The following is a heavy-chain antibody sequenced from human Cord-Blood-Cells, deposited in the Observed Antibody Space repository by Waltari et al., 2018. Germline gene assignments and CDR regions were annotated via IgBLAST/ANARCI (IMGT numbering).Heavy chain of an antibody. CDR3: ARGCSSTSCYEYFQH. D-gene: IGHD2-2*01. CDR2: INAGNGTT. J-gene: IGHJ1*01. CDR1: GYTFTSYA. Sequence: QVQLVQSGAEVKKPGASVKVSCKASGYTFTSYAMHWVRQAPGQRLEWMGWINAGNGTTKYSQRFQGRVTITRDTSASTAYMELSSLRSEDTAVYYCARGCSSTSCYEYFQHWGQGTLVTVSS. V-gene: IGHV1-3*01.